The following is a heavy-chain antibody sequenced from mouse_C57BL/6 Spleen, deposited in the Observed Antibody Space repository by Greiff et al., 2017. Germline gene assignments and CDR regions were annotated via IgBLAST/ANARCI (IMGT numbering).Heavy chain of an antibody. V-gene: IGHV6-6*01. CDR1: GFTFSDAW. J-gene: IGHJ4*01. D-gene: IGHD2-2*01. CDR2: IRNKANNHAT. Sequence: EVQRVESGGGLVQPGGSMKLSCAASGFTFSDAWMAWVRQSPEKGLEWVAEIRNKANNHATYYAESVKGRFTISRDDSKSSVYLQMNSLRAEDTGIYYCTRLWLRRGGYYAMDYWGKGTSVTVSS. CDR3: TRLWLRRGGYYAMDY.